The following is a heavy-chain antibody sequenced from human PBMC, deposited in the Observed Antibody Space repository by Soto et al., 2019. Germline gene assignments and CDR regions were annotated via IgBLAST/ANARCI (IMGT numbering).Heavy chain of an antibody. CDR2: INPSGGST. V-gene: IGHV1-46*01. CDR1: GYTLTSYY. Sequence: ASVKVSCKASGYTLTSYYMHWVRQAPGQGLEWMGIINPSGGSTSYAQKFQGRVTMTRDTSTSTVYMELSSLRSEDTAVYYCARWRVVPAAPFDIWGQGTVVTVSS. D-gene: IGHD2-2*01. CDR3: ARWRVVPAAPFDI. J-gene: IGHJ3*02.